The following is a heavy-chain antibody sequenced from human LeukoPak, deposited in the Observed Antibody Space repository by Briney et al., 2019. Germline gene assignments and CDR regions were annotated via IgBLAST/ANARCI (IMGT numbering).Heavy chain of an antibody. CDR1: GFSLSTNGVG. D-gene: IGHD5-18*01. CDR2: IYWNDDK. J-gene: IGHJ4*02. Sequence: ESGPTLVNPTQTLTLTCAFSGFSLSTNGVGVGWIRQPPGKALEWLALIYWNDDKRYSPSLKSRLTITKDTSKNHVVLTVTNVDPVDTATYYCAHSRYNYGYLFDYWGQGTLVTVSS. CDR3: AHSRYNYGYLFDY. V-gene: IGHV2-5*01.